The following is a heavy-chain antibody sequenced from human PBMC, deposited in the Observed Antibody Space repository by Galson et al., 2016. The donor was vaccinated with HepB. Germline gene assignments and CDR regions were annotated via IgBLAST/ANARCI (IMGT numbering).Heavy chain of an antibody. CDR3: ARDHPGLLTSGLCLF. CDR2: ISSSSSTV. J-gene: IGHJ4*02. Sequence: SLRLSCAASGSRIRIYGMNWVRQAPGKGLEWVSFISSSSSTVYYADSVKGRSSVSRDNAKGSVYLDLSNLRPEDTGIYYCARDHPGLLTSGLCLFWGRGTLVTVSS. D-gene: IGHD3-10*02. CDR1: GSRIRIYG. V-gene: IGHV3-48*01.